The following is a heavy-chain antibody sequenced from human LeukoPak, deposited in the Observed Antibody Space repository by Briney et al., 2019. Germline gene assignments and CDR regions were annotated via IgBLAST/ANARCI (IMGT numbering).Heavy chain of an antibody. D-gene: IGHD1-26*01. J-gene: IGHJ3*02. CDR2: IYYSGST. CDR1: GASISSSTYY. CDR3: ARPVGRGAFDI. Sequence: SETLSLXCTVSGASISSSTYYWDWIRQSPGKGLEWIGSIYYSGSTYYNPSLKSRVTISVDTSKNQFSLKLTSVTAADTAVYYCARPVGRGAFDIWGQGTMVIVSS. V-gene: IGHV4-39*01.